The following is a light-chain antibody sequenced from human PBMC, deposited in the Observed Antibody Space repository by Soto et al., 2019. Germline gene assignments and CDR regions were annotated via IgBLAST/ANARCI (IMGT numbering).Light chain of an antibody. V-gene: IGKV3-20*01. CDR3: QQSDSSPPIT. CDR2: GAS. J-gene: IGKJ5*01. Sequence: EIVLTQSPCTQSVSPGERATLSCRASQSITISYLAWYQQQPGQAPRLLIYGASNRAAGIPDRFSSSGCATEFTLTISRLEPEDFAVYYCQQSDSSPPITFGQGTRLEI. CDR1: QSITISY.